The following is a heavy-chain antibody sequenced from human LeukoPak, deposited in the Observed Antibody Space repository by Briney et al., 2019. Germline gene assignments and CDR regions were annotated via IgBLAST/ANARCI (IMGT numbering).Heavy chain of an antibody. V-gene: IGHV3-74*01. J-gene: IGHJ6*02. Sequence: PGGSLRLSCAASGFTFSSYWMHWVRQAPGKGLVWVSRINSDGSSTSYADSVKGRFTISRDNAKNTLYLQMNSLRAEDTAVYYCARDLIFGGCSWFTPYYYYYYGMDVWGQGTTVTVSS. D-gene: IGHD6-13*01. CDR1: GFTFSSYW. CDR3: ARDLIFGGCSWFTPYYYYYYGMDV. CDR2: INSDGSST.